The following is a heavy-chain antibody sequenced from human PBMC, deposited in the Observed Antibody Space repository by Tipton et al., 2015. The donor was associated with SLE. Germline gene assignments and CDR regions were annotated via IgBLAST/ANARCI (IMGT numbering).Heavy chain of an antibody. V-gene: IGHV2-5*01. Sequence: TLSLTCTVSGGSISTGDYYWSWIRQHPGKGLEWIGVIYWNDDKRYNPSLKSRLTITKDTSKNQVVLTMTNMDPLDTSTYYCAHSPTYCGGDCYGPWGQGTLVSVSS. D-gene: IGHD2-21*02. CDR3: AHSPTYCGGDCYGP. CDR1: GGSISTGDYY. J-gene: IGHJ5*02. CDR2: IYWNDDK.